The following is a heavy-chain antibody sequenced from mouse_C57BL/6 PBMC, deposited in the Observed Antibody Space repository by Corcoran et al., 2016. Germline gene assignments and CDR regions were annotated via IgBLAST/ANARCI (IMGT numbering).Heavy chain of an antibody. V-gene: IGHV1-80*01. CDR3: ASLNWVYFDY. J-gene: IGHJ2*01. Sequence: QVQLQQSGAELVKPGASVKISCKASGYAFSSYWMNWVKQRPRKGLEWIGQIYPGDGDTNYNGKFKGKATLTADKSSSTAYMQLSSLTSEDSAVYFCASLNWVYFDYWGQGTTLTVSS. CDR2: IYPGDGDT. D-gene: IGHD4-1*01. CDR1: GYAFSSYW.